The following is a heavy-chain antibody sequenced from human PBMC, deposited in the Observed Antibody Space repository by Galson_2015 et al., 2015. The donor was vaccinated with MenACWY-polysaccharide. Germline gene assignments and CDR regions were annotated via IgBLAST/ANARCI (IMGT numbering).Heavy chain of an antibody. CDR1: GFTFSSYA. Sequence: SLRLSCAASGFTFSSYAMSWVRQAPGKGLEWVSTISGSGGSTFHADSVKGRFTISRDDAKNTRYLQMNRLRVEDPAVFYCAKESSGGGNSNLFDYWGQGTLVTVSS. J-gene: IGHJ4*02. CDR3: AKESSGGGNSNLFDY. CDR2: ISGSGGST. D-gene: IGHD4-23*01. V-gene: IGHV3-23*01.